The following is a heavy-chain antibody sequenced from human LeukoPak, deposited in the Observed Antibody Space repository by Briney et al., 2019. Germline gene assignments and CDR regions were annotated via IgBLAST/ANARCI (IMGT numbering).Heavy chain of an antibody. Sequence: ASVKVSCKASGYTFTNYGISWVRQAPGQGLEWMGWISGYNGNTNYAQKFQGRVTMTTDTSTSTAYMELRSPRSDDTAVYYCARSIVVAGKTKWSDYWGQGTLVTVSS. CDR1: GYTFTNYG. CDR3: ARSIVVAGKTKWSDY. J-gene: IGHJ4*02. D-gene: IGHD6-19*01. CDR2: ISGYNGNT. V-gene: IGHV1-18*01.